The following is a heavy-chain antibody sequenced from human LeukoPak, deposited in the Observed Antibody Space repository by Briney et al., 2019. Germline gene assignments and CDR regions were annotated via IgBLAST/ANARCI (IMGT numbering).Heavy chain of an antibody. D-gene: IGHD6-19*01. CDR2: ISYDGSNK. V-gene: IGHV3-30*14. J-gene: IGHJ6*04. Sequence: GGSLRLSCAASGFAFSSYAMHWVRQAPGKGLEWVAFISYDGSNKYYADSVKGRFTISRDNSKNTLYLQMNSLRAEDTAVYYCARDIGRSGWFSMDVWGKGTTVTISS. CDR1: GFAFSSYA. CDR3: ARDIGRSGWFSMDV.